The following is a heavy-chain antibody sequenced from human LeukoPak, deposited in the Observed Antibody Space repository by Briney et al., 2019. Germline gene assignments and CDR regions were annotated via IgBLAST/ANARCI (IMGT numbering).Heavy chain of an antibody. CDR2: ISYDGSNK. Sequence: PGGSLRLSCAASGFTFSSYAMHWVRQAPGKGLGWVAVISYDGSNKYYADSAKGRFTISRDNSKNTLYLQMNSLRAEDTAVYYCAREEVTPGYYFDYWGQGTLVTVSS. CDR1: GFTFSSYA. CDR3: AREEVTPGYYFDY. D-gene: IGHD2-21*02. J-gene: IGHJ4*02. V-gene: IGHV3-30-3*01.